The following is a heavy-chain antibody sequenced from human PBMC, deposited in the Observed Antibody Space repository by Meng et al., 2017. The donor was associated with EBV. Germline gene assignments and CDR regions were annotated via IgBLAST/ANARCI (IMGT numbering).Heavy chain of an antibody. CDR2: INAGNGNT. CDR1: GYTSTSYA. D-gene: IGHD1-26*01. Sequence: QVQLGRSGAEVKKPGASVRVSCKASGYTSTSYAMHWVRQAPGQRLEWMGWINAGNGNTKYSQKFQGRVTITRDTSASTAYMELSSLRSEDTAVYYCARGGEWELRWSYAFGIWGQGTMVTVSS. J-gene: IGHJ3*02. V-gene: IGHV1-3*01. CDR3: ARGGEWELRWSYAFGI.